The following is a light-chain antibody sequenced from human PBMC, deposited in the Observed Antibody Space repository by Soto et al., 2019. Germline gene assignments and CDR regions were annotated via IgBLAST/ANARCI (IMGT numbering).Light chain of an antibody. CDR1: SSDVVSYNL. V-gene: IGLV2-23*02. CDR3: CSYAASSTLRV. J-gene: IGLJ3*02. CDR2: EVN. Sequence: QSALTQPASVSGSPGQSITISCTGTSSDVVSYNLVSWYQQHPGKAPKLMIYEVNKRPSGVSNRFSGSKSGNTASLTISGLHAEDEADDYCCSYAASSTLRVFGGGTKLTVL.